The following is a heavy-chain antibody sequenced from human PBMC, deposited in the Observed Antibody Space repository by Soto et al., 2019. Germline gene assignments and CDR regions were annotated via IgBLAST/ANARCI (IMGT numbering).Heavy chain of an antibody. CDR1: AYTCTSYD. Sequence: QVQLVQSGAEVQKPGASVKVACKAAAYTCTSYDINWVRPATVQDFEWMGWMNPNTGNTAYAQKFQGRVTMTRDTSKSTAFMELRSLTSEDTAVYSCARGPRNWGVDYWGQGTLVTVSS. CDR3: ARGPRNWGVDY. D-gene: IGHD7-27*01. V-gene: IGHV1-8*01. CDR2: MNPNTGNT. J-gene: IGHJ4*02.